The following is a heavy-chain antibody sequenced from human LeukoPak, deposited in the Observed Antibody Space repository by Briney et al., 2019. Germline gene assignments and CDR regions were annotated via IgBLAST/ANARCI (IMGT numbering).Heavy chain of an antibody. V-gene: IGHV4-34*01. D-gene: IGHD3-10*01. CDR1: GGSFSGYY. J-gene: IGHJ3*02. Sequence: SETLSLTCAFYGGSFSGYYWSWIRQSPGKGLEWIGEINHSGSTNFNPSPKSRVTISVDKSKNQFSLKLSSVTAADTAVYYCARDYYSLKTGRVRAFDIWGQGTMVTVSS. CDR2: INHSGST. CDR3: ARDYYSLKTGRVRAFDI.